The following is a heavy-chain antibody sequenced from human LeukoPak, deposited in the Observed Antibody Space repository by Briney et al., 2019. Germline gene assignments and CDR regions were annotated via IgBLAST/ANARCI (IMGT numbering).Heavy chain of an antibody. Sequence: GGSLRLSCAASGFTFSSYAMSWVRQAPGKGLEWVSAISGSGGSTYYADSVKGRFTISRDNSKNTLYLQMNSLRAEDTAVYYCDKDPTPKLWFGDEVGAFDIWGQGTMVTVSS. CDR3: DKDPTPKLWFGDEVGAFDI. CDR2: ISGSGGST. J-gene: IGHJ3*02. V-gene: IGHV3-23*01. CDR1: GFTFSSYA. D-gene: IGHD3-10*01.